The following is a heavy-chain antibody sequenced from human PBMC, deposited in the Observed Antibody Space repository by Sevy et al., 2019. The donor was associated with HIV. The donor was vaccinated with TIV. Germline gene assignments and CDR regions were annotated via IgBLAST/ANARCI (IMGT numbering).Heavy chain of an antibody. Sequence: ASVKVSCKASGGTFSSYGISLVRQAPGQGLEWMGGIIPIFGTPNYAQKFQGRVTITADESTSTAYMELSSLRSEDTALYYCAREGGVATTGDHDGFDVWGQGTMVTVSS. V-gene: IGHV1-69*13. CDR3: AREGGVATTGDHDGFDV. J-gene: IGHJ3*01. CDR2: IIPIFGTP. D-gene: IGHD6-13*01. CDR1: GGTFSSYG.